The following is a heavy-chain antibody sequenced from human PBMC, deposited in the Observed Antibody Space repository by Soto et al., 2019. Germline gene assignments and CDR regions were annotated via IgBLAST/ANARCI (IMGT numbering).Heavy chain of an antibody. V-gene: IGHV3-49*03. D-gene: IGHD6-25*01. CDR3: TREFGYTTSDFDY. Sequence: GGSLRLSCTASGFTFGDYAMSWFRQAPGKGLEWVGFIRSKAYGGTTEYAASVKGRFTISRDDSKSIAYLQMNSLKTEDTAVYYCTREFGYTTSDFDYWGQGTLVTVSS. CDR2: IRSKAYGGTT. J-gene: IGHJ4*02. CDR1: GFTFGDYA.